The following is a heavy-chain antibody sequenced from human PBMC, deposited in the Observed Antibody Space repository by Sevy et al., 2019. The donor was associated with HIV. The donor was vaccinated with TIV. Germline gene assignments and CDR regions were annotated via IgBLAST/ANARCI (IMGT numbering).Heavy chain of an antibody. J-gene: IGHJ4*02. CDR3: AREGIAAAGTFDY. Sequence: GSLRLSCAASGFTFSSYGMHWVRPAPGKGLGGVAVIWYDGSNKYYVDSVKGRFTISRDNSKNTLYLQMNSLRAEDTAVYYCAREGIAAAGTFDYWGQGTLVTVSS. D-gene: IGHD6-13*01. CDR1: GFTFSSYG. V-gene: IGHV3-33*01. CDR2: IWYDGSNK.